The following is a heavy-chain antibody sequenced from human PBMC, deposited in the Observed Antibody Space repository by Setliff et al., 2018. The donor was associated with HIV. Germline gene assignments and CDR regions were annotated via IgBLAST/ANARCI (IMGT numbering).Heavy chain of an antibody. CDR3: ARGTTLNVVPDAFDI. CDR2: IYHAGNT. CDR1: GYSISSGYY. J-gene: IGHJ3*02. D-gene: IGHD4-17*01. Sequence: KPSETLSLTCTVTGYSISSGYYWAWIRQPPGKGLEWIGYIYHAGNTYYNPSLKSRVTISVDTSKNQISLGLNSLTAADTAVYYCARGTTLNVVPDAFDIWGQGTMVTVSS. V-gene: IGHV4-38-2*02.